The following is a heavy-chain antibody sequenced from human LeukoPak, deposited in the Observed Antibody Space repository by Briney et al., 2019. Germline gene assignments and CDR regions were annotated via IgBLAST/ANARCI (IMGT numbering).Heavy chain of an antibody. D-gene: IGHD3-22*01. J-gene: IGHJ4*02. CDR2: IIPIFGTA. Sequence: GASVKVSCKASGGTFSSYAISWVRQAPGQGLEWMGGIIPIFGTANYAQKLQGRVTMTTDTSTSTAYMELRSLRSDDTAVYYCARAFHDSSGYHIDYWGQGTLVTVSS. CDR3: ARAFHDSSGYHIDY. CDR1: GGTFSSYA. V-gene: IGHV1-69*05.